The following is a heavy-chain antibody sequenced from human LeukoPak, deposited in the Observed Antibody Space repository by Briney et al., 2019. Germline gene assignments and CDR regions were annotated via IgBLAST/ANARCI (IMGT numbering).Heavy chain of an antibody. Sequence: GGSLRLSCAASGFTFSSYSMNWVRQAPGKGLEWVSYISSSGSTIDYADSVKGRFTISRDNSKNTLYLQMNSLRAEDTAVYYCARDRGYSYGPGWFDPWGQGTLVTVSS. V-gene: IGHV3-48*01. CDR1: GFTFSSYS. D-gene: IGHD5-18*01. CDR3: ARDRGYSYGPGWFDP. CDR2: ISSSGSTI. J-gene: IGHJ5*02.